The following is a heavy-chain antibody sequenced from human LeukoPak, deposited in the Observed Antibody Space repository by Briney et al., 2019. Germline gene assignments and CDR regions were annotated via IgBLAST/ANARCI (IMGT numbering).Heavy chain of an antibody. D-gene: IGHD3-3*01. CDR2: IYYSGST. J-gene: IGHJ6*02. CDR3: ARDSGVFWSGYYHHYGMDV. V-gene: IGHV4-61*01. Sequence: SETLSLTCTVSGGSVSSGSYYWSWIRQPPGKGLEWIGYIYYSGSTNYNPSLKSRVTISVDTSKNQFSLKLSSVTAADTAVYYCARDSGVFWSGYYHHYGMDVWGQGTTVTVSS. CDR1: GGSVSSGSYY.